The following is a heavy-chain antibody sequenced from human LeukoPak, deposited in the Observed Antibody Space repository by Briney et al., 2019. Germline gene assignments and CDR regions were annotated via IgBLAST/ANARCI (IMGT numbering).Heavy chain of an antibody. V-gene: IGHV1-69*13. Sequence: SVKVSCKVSGYTFTGYYLHWVRQAPGQGLEWMGGIIPIFGTPNYAQKFQGRVTITADESTSTAYMELSSLRSEDTAVYYCARGSGTITMVRGVFYGMDVWGQGTTVTVSS. CDR1: GYTFTGYY. CDR3: ARGSGTITMVRGVFYGMDV. J-gene: IGHJ6*02. CDR2: IIPIFGTP. D-gene: IGHD3-10*01.